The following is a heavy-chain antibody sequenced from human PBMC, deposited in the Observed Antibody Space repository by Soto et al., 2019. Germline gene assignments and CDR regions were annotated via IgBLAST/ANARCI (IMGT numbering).Heavy chain of an antibody. Sequence: ASVKVSCKTSGYTFTNYGISWVRQTPGQGLEWIGWISAYNGNINYVQKFQGRLTMTTDTSMNTAYMELSSLGSEDTAVYYCARDNRYNWNDEGWFDPWGQGTLVTVSS. CDR1: GYTFTNYG. D-gene: IGHD1-20*01. CDR3: ARDNRYNWNDEGWFDP. V-gene: IGHV1-18*01. J-gene: IGHJ5*02. CDR2: ISAYNGNI.